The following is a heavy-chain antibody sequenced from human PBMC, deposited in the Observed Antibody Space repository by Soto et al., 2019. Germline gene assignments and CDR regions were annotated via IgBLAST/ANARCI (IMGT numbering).Heavy chain of an antibody. CDR1: GFTFSSYA. CDR3: AKVPDHSSSWSLPFDY. CDR2: ISGSGGST. J-gene: IGHJ4*02. Sequence: PGGSLRLSCAASGFTFSSYAMSWVRQAPGKGLEWVSAISGSGGSTYYADSVKGRFTISRDNSKNTLYLQMNSLRAEDTAVYYCAKVPDHSSSWSLPFDYWGQGTLVTVSS. D-gene: IGHD6-13*01. V-gene: IGHV3-23*01.